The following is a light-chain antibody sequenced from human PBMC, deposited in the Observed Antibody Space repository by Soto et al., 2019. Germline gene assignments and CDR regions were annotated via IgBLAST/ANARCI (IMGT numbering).Light chain of an antibody. CDR3: LQYQIYLT. V-gene: IGKV1-5*03. CDR2: QAS. CDR1: QSISSQ. J-gene: IGKJ1*01. Sequence: DIQMTQSPSTLSASVGDRVSITCRASQSISSQLAWYQQRPGKAPNLLIYQASNLELGVPSRFTGSGSGPEFTLTISSLKPDDLATNYCLQYQIYLTFGHGTKVAVK.